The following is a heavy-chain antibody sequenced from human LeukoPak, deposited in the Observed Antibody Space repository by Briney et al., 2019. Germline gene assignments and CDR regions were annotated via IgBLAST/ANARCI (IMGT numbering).Heavy chain of an antibody. Sequence: SVKVSCKASGGTFSNYAISWVRQAPGQGLEWMGGIIPIFGTANYAQKLQGRVTITADESTSTAYMELSSLRSEDTAVYYCARALPKGQLDYYYYYMDVWGKGTTVTVSS. D-gene: IGHD6-6*01. J-gene: IGHJ6*03. CDR2: IIPIFGTA. CDR3: ARALPKGQLDYYYYYMDV. CDR1: GGTFSNYA. V-gene: IGHV1-69*13.